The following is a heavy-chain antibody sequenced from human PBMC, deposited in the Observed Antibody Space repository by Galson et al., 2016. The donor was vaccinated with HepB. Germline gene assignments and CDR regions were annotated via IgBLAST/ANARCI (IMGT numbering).Heavy chain of an antibody. V-gene: IGHV4-59*01. D-gene: IGHD4-11*01. J-gene: IGHJ4*02. CDR1: GGSLSTFF. Sequence: ETMSLTCSVSGGSLSTFFWSWFRQAPGKGLEWIGYVHYSGETDYNPSLKSRVTMSLDTSKNQFSLKLNSVTAADTAVYFCAREWYSNFYFDFWGQGALVTVSS. CDR2: VHYSGET. CDR3: AREWYSNFYFDF.